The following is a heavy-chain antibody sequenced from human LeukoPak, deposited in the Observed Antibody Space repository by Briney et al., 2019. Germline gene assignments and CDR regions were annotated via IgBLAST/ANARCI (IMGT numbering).Heavy chain of an antibody. D-gene: IGHD3-22*01. Sequence: GRSLRLSCAASGFTLSSYGMHWVRQAPGKGLEWVAVISYDGSNKYYADSVKGRFTISRDNSKNTLYLQMNSLRAEDTAVYYCATQAYDSSDYWGQGTLVTVSS. CDR1: GFTLSSYG. CDR3: ATQAYDSSDY. V-gene: IGHV3-30*03. J-gene: IGHJ4*02. CDR2: ISYDGSNK.